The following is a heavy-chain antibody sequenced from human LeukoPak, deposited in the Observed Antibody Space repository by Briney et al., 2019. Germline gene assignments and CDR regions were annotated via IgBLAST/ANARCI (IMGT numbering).Heavy chain of an antibody. Sequence: GGSLRLSCAASGFTFTTHGFHWVRQAPGRGLEWVAVISYGGDNKHFADCVKGRSTISRDNSKNTVYLQMDSLRAEDTAVYYCARDITGYYSFDYWGQGTLVTVSS. CDR3: ARDITGYYSFDY. J-gene: IGHJ4*02. CDR1: GFTFTTHG. D-gene: IGHD3-22*01. V-gene: IGHV3-30-3*01. CDR2: ISYGGDNK.